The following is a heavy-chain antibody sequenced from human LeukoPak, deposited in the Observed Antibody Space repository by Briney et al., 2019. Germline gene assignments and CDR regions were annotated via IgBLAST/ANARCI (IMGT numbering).Heavy chain of an antibody. CDR3: ARGDGGYSYGKSVDY. CDR1: GGSFSGYY. J-gene: IGHJ4*02. Sequence: PSETLSLTCAVYGGSFSGYYWSWIRQPPGKGLEWIGEINHSGGTNYNPSLKSRVTISVDTSKNQFSLKLSSVTAADTAVYYCARGDGGYSYGKSVDYWGQGTLVTVSS. V-gene: IGHV4-34*01. D-gene: IGHD5-18*01. CDR2: INHSGGT.